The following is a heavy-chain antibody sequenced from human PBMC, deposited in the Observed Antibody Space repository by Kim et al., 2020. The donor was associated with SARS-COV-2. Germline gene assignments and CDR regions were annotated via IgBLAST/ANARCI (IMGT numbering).Heavy chain of an antibody. CDR2: IYYSGST. CDR1: GGSISSYY. CDR3: ARTYYDFWSGWGWFDP. Sequence: SETLSLTCTVSGGSISSYYWSWIRQPPGKGLEWIGYIYYSGSTNYNPSLKSRVTISVDTSKNQFSLKLSSVTAADTAVYYCARTYYDFWSGWGWFDPWGQGTLVTVSS. D-gene: IGHD3-3*01. J-gene: IGHJ5*02. V-gene: IGHV4-59*01.